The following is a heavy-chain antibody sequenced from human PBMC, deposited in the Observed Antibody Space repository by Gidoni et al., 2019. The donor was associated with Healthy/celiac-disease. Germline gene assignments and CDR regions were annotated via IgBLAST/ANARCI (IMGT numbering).Heavy chain of an antibody. CDR3: ASWRGYSFGMDV. D-gene: IGHD5-18*01. V-gene: IGHV4-59*01. CDR1: GGSISSYY. CDR2: IYYSGST. J-gene: IGHJ6*02. Sequence: QVQLQESGPGLVKPSETLSPTCTVSGGSISSYYWSWIRQPPGKGLEWIGYIYYSGSTNYNPSLKSRVTISVDTSKNQFSLKLSAVTAADTAVYYCASWRGYSFGMDVWGQGTTVTVSS.